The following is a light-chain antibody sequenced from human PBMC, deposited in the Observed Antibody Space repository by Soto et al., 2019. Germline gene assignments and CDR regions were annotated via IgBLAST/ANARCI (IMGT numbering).Light chain of an antibody. V-gene: IGLV2-23*02. J-gene: IGLJ2*01. Sequence: QSALTQPASVSGYPGQSITISCTGTIIDLGNYNLVSWYQQHPGKAPKLMIHEVSKRPSGISDRFSGSKSGNTASLTISGLQAEDEADYYCCSYGGYANVVFGGGTKLTVL. CDR2: EVS. CDR3: CSYGGYANVV. CDR1: IIDLGNYNL.